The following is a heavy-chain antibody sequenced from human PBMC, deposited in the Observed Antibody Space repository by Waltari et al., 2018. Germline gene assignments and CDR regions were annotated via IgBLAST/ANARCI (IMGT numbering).Heavy chain of an antibody. D-gene: IGHD5-12*01. CDR3: ARVANSGYDDRGHFDF. J-gene: IGHJ4*02. V-gene: IGHV4-59*01. CDR1: GRPTDTSS. Sequence: QVQLLESGPGLVKPSETLSLTCTLSGRPTDTSSGSWIRQPPGKGLEWIAYIFHTGSTNYNPSLKSRVTMSVDTSKNQFSLKLSSVTAADTAVYFCARVANSGYDDRGHFDFWGQGTLVTVSS. CDR2: IFHTGST.